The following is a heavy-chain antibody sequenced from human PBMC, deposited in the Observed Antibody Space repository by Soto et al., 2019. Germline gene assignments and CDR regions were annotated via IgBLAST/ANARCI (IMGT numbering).Heavy chain of an antibody. D-gene: IGHD2-15*01. J-gene: IGHJ3*02. CDR2: ISGYNGKT. CDR3: ARAGDIVVVVVKGKEDDAFDI. V-gene: IGHV1-18*01. Sequence: GVSVKVACKAAGYRFTIDGSSWGLQAPGQGLEWMGWISGYNGKTNYAQKVQGRVTMTTDTSTSTAYMELRSLRPDDTAVYYCARAGDIVVVVVKGKEDDAFDIWGQGTMVTVSS. CDR1: GYRFTIDG.